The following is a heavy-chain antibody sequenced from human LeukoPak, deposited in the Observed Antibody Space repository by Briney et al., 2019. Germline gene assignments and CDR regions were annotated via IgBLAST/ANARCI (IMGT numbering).Heavy chain of an antibody. V-gene: IGHV3-9*01. D-gene: IGHD5-18*01. CDR3: AKLAGYSYGYLDYFDY. Sequence: SLRLSCAASGFTFDDYAMPWVRQAPGKGLEWVSGISWNSGSIGYADSVKGRFTISRDNAKNSLHLQMNSLRAEDTALYYCAKLAGYSYGYLDYFDYWGQGTLVTVSS. J-gene: IGHJ4*02. CDR1: GFTFDDYA. CDR2: ISWNSGSI.